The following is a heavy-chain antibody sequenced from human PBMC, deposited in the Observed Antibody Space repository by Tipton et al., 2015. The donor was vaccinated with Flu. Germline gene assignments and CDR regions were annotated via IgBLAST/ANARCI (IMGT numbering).Heavy chain of an antibody. D-gene: IGHD3-16*01. Sequence: GSLRLSCAASGFTFSRFLMNWVRQAPGKGLEWVANINQDGSEKYYVDSVKGRFTISRDNAQNSLFLHMKSLRAEDTAVYYCARGFIRLCDYWGQGTLVTVSS. CDR1: GFTFSRFL. V-gene: IGHV3-7*01. CDR3: ARGFIRLCDY. J-gene: IGHJ4*02. CDR2: INQDGSEK.